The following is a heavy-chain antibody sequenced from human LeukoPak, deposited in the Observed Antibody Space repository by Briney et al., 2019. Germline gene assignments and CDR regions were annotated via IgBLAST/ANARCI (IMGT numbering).Heavy chain of an antibody. J-gene: IGHJ4*02. Sequence: SETLSLTCTVSGGSVSSGSDSWSWIRQPPGKGLEWVGYIYYSGSTNYNPSLISRVTMSVDTAKNQFSLKLRSVTAADTAVYYCVRSLRLYNFDHWGQGTLVTVSS. CDR2: IYYSGST. CDR3: VRSLRLYNFDH. CDR1: GGSVSSGSDS. V-gene: IGHV4-61*01.